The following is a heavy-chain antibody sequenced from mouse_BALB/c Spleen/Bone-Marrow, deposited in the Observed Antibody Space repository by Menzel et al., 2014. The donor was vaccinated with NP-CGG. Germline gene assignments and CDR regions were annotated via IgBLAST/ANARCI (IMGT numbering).Heavy chain of an antibody. CDR1: GYSITSDYA. D-gene: IGHD1-1*01. Sequence: VQLQQSGPGLVKPSQSLSLTCTVTGYSITSDYAWNWIRQFPGNKLEWMGYISYSGSTSYNPSLKSRISITRDTSKNQFFLQLNSVTTEDTATYCCARRGTTAYYFDYWGQGTTLTVSS. CDR3: ARRGTTAYYFDY. CDR2: ISYSGST. J-gene: IGHJ2*01. V-gene: IGHV3-2*02.